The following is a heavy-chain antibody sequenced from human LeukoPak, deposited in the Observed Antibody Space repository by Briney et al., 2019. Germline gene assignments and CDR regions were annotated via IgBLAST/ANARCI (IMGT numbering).Heavy chain of an antibody. V-gene: IGHV1-69*13. CDR3: ASGEYYDISTGYSYYFDY. D-gene: IGHD3-9*01. J-gene: IGHJ4*02. CDR2: IIPIFGTA. Sequence: SVKVSCKASGGTFSSYAISWVRQAPGQGLEWMGGIIPIFGTANYAQKFQGRVTITADESTSTAYMELSSLRSEDTAVYYCASGEYYDISTGYSYYFDYWGQGTLVTVSS. CDR1: GGTFSSYA.